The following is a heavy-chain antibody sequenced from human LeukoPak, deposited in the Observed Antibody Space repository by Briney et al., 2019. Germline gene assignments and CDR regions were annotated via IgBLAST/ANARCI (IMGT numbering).Heavy chain of an antibody. CDR2: IHNSGTT. CDR3: ARRYFYNLGSFPFDF. D-gene: IGHD3-10*01. CDR1: GGPFSGYF. Sequence: PSETLSLTCAVSGGPFSGYFWSWIRQSSGKGLEWIGEIHNSGTTNYNPSLNSRVTISEDTSKNQFYLNLSSVTAADTAVYYCARRYFYNLGSFPFDFWGQGTLVTVSS. J-gene: IGHJ4*02. V-gene: IGHV4-34*01.